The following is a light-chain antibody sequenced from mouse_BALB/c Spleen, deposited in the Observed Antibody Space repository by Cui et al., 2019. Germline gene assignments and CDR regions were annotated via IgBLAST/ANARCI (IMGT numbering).Light chain of an antibody. CDR1: KSISKY. CDR2: SGS. J-gene: IGKJ1*01. Sequence: DAQITQSTSYLAASPGETITINCRASKSISKYLAWYQEKPGKTNKLLIYSGSTLQSGIPSRFSGSGSGTDFTLTISSLEPEDFAMYYCQQHNEYPWTFGGGTKLEIK. V-gene: IGKV16-104*01. CDR3: QQHNEYPWT.